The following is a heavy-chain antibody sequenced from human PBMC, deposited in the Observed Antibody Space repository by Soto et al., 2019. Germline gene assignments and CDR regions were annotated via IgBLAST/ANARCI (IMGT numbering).Heavy chain of an antibody. Sequence: SETLSLTCTVSGVSISSYYWSWIRQPPGKGLEWIGYIYYSGSTNYNPSLKSRVTISVDTSKNQFSLKLSSVTAADTAGYYCGRGDLMWLPSECWGQGTLVSVSS. CDR3: GRGDLMWLPSEC. D-gene: IGHD5-12*01. V-gene: IGHV4-59*01. J-gene: IGHJ4*02. CDR1: GVSISSYY. CDR2: IYYSGST.